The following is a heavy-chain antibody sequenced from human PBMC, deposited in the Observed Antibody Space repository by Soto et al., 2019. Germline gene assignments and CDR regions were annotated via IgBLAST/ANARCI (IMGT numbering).Heavy chain of an antibody. Sequence: GGSLRLSCAASGFTFSSYWMSWVRQAPGKGLEWVANIKQDGSEKYYVDSVKGRFTISRDNAKNSLYPQMNSLRAEDTAVYYCARGRGKYCTNGVCYGYYYYYMDVWGKGTTVTVSS. CDR1: GFTFSSYW. CDR3: ARGRGKYCTNGVCYGYYYYYMDV. D-gene: IGHD2-8*01. J-gene: IGHJ6*03. V-gene: IGHV3-7*01. CDR2: IKQDGSEK.